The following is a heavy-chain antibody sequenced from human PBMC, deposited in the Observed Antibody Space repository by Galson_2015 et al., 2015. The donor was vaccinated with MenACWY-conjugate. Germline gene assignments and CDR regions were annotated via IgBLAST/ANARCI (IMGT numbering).Heavy chain of an antibody. CDR2: INSDGSST. CDR3: ARKGPNGRPPDGFDI. V-gene: IGHV3-74*01. J-gene: IGHJ3*02. Sequence: SLRFSCAASGFSFSSYWMHWVRQLPGKGPVWVSRINSDGSSTSYADSVKGRFTISRDNAKNTLYLQMSSLRAEDTAVYYCARKGPNGRPPDGFDIWGQGTMVTVSS. D-gene: IGHD2-8*01. CDR1: GFSFSSYW.